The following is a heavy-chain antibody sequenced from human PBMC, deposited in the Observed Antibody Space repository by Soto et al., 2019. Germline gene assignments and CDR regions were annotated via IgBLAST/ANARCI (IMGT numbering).Heavy chain of an antibody. D-gene: IGHD6-6*01. CDR3: ARVGAARSKYFDY. CDR2: IYHSGST. J-gene: IGHJ4*02. V-gene: IGHV4-39*07. Sequence: SETLSLTCTVSGGSTSSSSYYWGWIRQPPGKGLEWIGEIYHSGSTNYNPSLKSRVTISVDKSKNQFSLKLSSVTAADTAVYYCARVGAARSKYFDYWGQGTLVTVSS. CDR1: GGSTSSSSYY.